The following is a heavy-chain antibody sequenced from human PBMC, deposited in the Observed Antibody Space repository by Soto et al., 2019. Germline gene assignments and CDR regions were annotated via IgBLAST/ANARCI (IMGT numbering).Heavy chain of an antibody. CDR3: ARDVHDYGDYADYYYYMDV. CDR2: ISSSSSYI. Sequence: EVQLVESGGGLVKPGGSLRLSCAASGFTFSSYSMNWVHQAPGKGLEWVSSISSSSSYIYYADSVKGRFTISRDNAKNSLYLQMNSLRAEDTAVYYCARDVHDYGDYADYYYYMDVWGKGTTVTVSS. CDR1: GFTFSSYS. V-gene: IGHV3-21*01. D-gene: IGHD4-17*01. J-gene: IGHJ6*03.